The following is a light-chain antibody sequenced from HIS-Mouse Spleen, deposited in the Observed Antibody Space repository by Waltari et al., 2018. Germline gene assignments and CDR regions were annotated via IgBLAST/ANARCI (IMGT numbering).Light chain of an antibody. CDR1: QSVSSSY. V-gene: IGKV3-20*01. J-gene: IGKJ4*01. CDR2: GAS. Sequence: EIVLTQSPGTLSLSPGERATLSCRASQSVSSSYLAWYQQKPGQAPRLLIYGASSRATGIPDRFSGSGSGTDFTLTISRLEPEDFAVYYCQQYGSSHSLTFGGGPRWRSN. CDR3: QQYGSSHSLT.